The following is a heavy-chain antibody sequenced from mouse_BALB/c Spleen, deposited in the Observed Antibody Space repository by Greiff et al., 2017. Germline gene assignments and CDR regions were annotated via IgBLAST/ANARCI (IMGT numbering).Heavy chain of an antibody. D-gene: IGHD2-1*01. CDR3: ARHPYGNYQAWFAY. J-gene: IGHJ3*01. V-gene: IGHV5-6*01. Sequence: EVQLVESGGDLVKPGGSLKLSCAASGFTFSSYGMSWVRQTPDKRLEWVATISSGGSYTYYPDSVKGRFTISRDNAKNTLYLQMSSLKSEDTAMYYCARHPYGNYQAWFAYWGQGTLVTVSA. CDR1: GFTFSSYG. CDR2: ISSGGSYT.